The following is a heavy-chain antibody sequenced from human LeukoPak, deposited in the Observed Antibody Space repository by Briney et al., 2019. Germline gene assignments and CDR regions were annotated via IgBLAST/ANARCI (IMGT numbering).Heavy chain of an antibody. V-gene: IGHV4-30-4*08. Sequence: SQTLSLTCTVSGGSISSGDYYWSWIRQPPGKGLEWIGYIYYSGSTYYNPSLKSRVTISVDTSKNQFSLKLSSVTAADTAVYYCARTPTLDGYNQWGAFDIWGQGTMVTVSS. CDR2: IYYSGST. J-gene: IGHJ3*02. CDR1: GGSISSGDYY. D-gene: IGHD5-24*01. CDR3: ARTPTLDGYNQWGAFDI.